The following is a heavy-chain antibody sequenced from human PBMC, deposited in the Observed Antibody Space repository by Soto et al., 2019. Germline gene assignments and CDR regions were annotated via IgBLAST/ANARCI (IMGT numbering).Heavy chain of an antibody. V-gene: IGHV4-31*03. CDR1: GGSIRGGGYY. CDR3: AISRGAYYYDSSGYYSLPTGFDY. CDR2: IYYSGST. D-gene: IGHD3-22*01. J-gene: IGHJ4*02. Sequence: PSETHSLTSTVSGGSIRGGGYYWSWIRQHPGKGLEWIGYIYYSGSTYYNPSLKSRVTISVDTSKNQFSLNLSSVTAADTAVYYCAISRGAYYYDSSGYYSLPTGFDYWGQGTLVTVSS.